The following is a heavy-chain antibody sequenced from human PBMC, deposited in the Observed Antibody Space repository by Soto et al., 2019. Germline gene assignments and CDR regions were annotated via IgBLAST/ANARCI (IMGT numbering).Heavy chain of an antibody. D-gene: IGHD3-10*01. CDR3: ARDPYGSGRLDY. CDR1: GGSISSGDYY. CDR2: IYYSGST. J-gene: IGHJ4*02. Sequence: SETLSLTCTVSGGSISSGDYYWSWIRQPPGKGLEWIGYIYYSGSTYYNPSLKSRVTISVDTSKNQFSLKLSSVTAADTAVYYCARDPYGSGRLDYWGQGTLVTVSS. V-gene: IGHV4-30-4*02.